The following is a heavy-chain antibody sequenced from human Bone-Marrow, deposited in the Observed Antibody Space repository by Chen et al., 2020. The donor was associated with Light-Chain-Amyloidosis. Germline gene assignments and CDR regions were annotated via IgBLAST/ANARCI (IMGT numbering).Heavy chain of an antibody. D-gene: IGHD6-19*01. Sequence: EVQLGEAGGGLVQPGGSLRVSVAASKFAFRDYWMSWVGQAPGRGLEWVANIRQDGGEKFYVDSGKVRFTTSRDNAKNSLYLQMNSLRAEDTAVYYCARGGSDSAWYWVYWGQGTPVTVSS. CDR2: IRQDGGEK. CDR1: KFAFRDYW. J-gene: IGHJ4*02. V-gene: IGHV3-7*01. CDR3: ARGGSDSAWYWVY.